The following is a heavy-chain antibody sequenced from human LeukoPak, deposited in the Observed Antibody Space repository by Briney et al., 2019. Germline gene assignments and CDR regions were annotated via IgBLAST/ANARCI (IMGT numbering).Heavy chain of an antibody. D-gene: IGHD2-2*01. CDR2: ISSSSGYI. Sequence: GGSLRLSCAASGFTFSTYGMNWVRQAPGKGLEWVSFISSSSGYIYYADSVKGRFTISRDNAKNSLYLQMNRLRVEDTAVYYCARVRAEGQLHYMDVWGKGTTVTVSS. CDR1: GFTFSTYG. V-gene: IGHV3-21*01. J-gene: IGHJ6*03. CDR3: ARVRAEGQLHYMDV.